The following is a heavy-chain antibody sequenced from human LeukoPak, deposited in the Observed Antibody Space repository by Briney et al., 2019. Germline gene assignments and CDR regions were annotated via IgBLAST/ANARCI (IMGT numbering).Heavy chain of an antibody. CDR3: ARERYSESSGPLGFDP. J-gene: IGHJ5*02. Sequence: PGGSLRLSCAASGFTFSDYYMSWLRQAPGKGLEWVSYISSSGSTIYYADSVKGRFTISRDNAKNTLYLQMNSLRAEDTAVYYCARERYSESSGPLGFDPWGEGTLVTVSS. V-gene: IGHV3-11*04. CDR2: ISSSGSTI. D-gene: IGHD1-26*01. CDR1: GFTFSDYY.